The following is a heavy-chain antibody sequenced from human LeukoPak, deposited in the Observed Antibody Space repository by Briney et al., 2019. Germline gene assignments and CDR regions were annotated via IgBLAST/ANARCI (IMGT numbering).Heavy chain of an antibody. D-gene: IGHD3-22*01. CDR3: AKDRSDYYDSSGSFGFAFDI. CDR1: GFTFDDYA. CDR2: ISWNSGSI. J-gene: IGHJ3*02. V-gene: IGHV3-9*01. Sequence: GRSLRLSCAASGFTFDDYAMPWVRQAPGKGLEWVSGISWNSGSIGYADSVKGRFTISRDNAKNSLYLQMNSLRAEDTALYYCAKDRSDYYDSSGSFGFAFDIWGQGTMVTVSS.